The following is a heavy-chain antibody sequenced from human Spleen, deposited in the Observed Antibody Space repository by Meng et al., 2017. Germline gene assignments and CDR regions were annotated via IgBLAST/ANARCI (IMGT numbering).Heavy chain of an antibody. Sequence: QGRRVQAGAEVTTPAASVKVSCKAAGSTSTTYDINWVRQAAGQGLEWMGYINPDSGITGLAQKFQGRLSMTSDTSIRTAYMQLSGLISEDTAMYYCARCLAGCDYWGQGTLVTVSS. V-gene: IGHV1-8*01. CDR3: ARCLAGCDY. CDR1: GSTSTTYD. CDR2: INPDSGIT. D-gene: IGHD6-19*01. J-gene: IGHJ4*02.